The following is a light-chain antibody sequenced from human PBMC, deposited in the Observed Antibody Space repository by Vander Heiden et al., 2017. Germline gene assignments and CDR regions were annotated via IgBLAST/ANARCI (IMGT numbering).Light chain of an antibody. CDR3: QQYCSSPLT. CDR1: QSVSSSY. V-gene: IGKV3-20*01. Sequence: EVVLTQSRGTLSLSPGQRPTLSCSSSQSVSSSYLAWYQQKLGQAPRLLIYGASSRATGIPARFSGSGSGTDFTLTISRLEPEDFAVYYCQQYCSSPLTFGGGTKVEIK. J-gene: IGKJ4*01. CDR2: GAS.